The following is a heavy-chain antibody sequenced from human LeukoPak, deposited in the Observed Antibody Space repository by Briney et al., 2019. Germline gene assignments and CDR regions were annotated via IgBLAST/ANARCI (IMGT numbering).Heavy chain of an antibody. CDR2: INPNSGGT. Sequence: ASVKVSCKASGYTFTGYYMHWVRQAPGQGLEWMGWINPNSGGTNYAQKFQGRVTMTRDTSISTAYMELSRLRSDDTAVYYCARDDCSSTSCDQGDAFDIWGQGTVVTVSS. V-gene: IGHV1-2*02. J-gene: IGHJ3*02. CDR1: GYTFTGYY. CDR3: ARDDCSSTSCDQGDAFDI. D-gene: IGHD2-2*01.